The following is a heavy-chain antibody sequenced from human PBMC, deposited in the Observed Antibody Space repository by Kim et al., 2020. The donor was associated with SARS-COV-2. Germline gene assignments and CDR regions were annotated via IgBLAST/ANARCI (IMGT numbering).Heavy chain of an antibody. CDR2: ISSSSSYI. CDR3: ARDLESRTAVAGTGGDY. J-gene: IGHJ4*02. CDR1: GFTFSSYS. Sequence: GGSLRLSCAASGFTFSSYSMNWVRQAPGKGLEWVSSISSSSSYIYYADSVKGRFTISRDNAKNSLYLQMNSLRAEDTAVYYCARDLESRTAVAGTGGDYWGQGTLVTVSS. D-gene: IGHD6-19*01. V-gene: IGHV3-21*01.